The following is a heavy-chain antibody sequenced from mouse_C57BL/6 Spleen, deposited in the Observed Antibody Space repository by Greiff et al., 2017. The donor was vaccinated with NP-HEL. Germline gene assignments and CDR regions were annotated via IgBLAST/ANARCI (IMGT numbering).Heavy chain of an antibody. CDR2: IHPNSGST. D-gene: IGHD1-1*01. CDR3: ERDYYGRSPYD. J-gene: IGHJ2*01. V-gene: IGHV1-64*01. Sequence: QVQLQQPGAELVKPGASVKLSCKASGYTFTSYWMHWVKQRPGQGLEWIGMIHPNSGSTNYNEKFKSKATLTVDKSSSTAYMQLSSLTSEDAAVYYGERDYYGRSPYDWGQGTTLTVAS. CDR1: GYTFTSYW.